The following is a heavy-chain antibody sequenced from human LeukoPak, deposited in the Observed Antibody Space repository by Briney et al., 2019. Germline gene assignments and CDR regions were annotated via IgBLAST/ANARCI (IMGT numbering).Heavy chain of an antibody. J-gene: IGHJ3*01. D-gene: IGHD3-10*01. V-gene: IGHV3-21*01. CDR3: VSGTYWEL. CDR2: ITSSSSHM. CDR1: GFTFSTYS. Sequence: GGSLRLSCAASGFTFSTYSMDWARQAPGKGLEWVSSITSSSSHMYYADSLKGRFTISRDNAKNSLFPQMNSLRAEDTAVYYCVSGTYWELWGQGTMVTVSS.